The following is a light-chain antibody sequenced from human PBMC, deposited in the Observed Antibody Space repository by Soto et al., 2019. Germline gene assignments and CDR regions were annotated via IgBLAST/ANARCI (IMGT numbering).Light chain of an antibody. CDR2: DAS. CDR1: QSVSIY. V-gene: IGKV3-11*01. J-gene: IGKJ5*01. Sequence: EIGLTQSPATLSLSPGERASLSCRASQSVSIYLAWYQQQPGHAPRLLIYDASNRATGIPARFSGSGSGTDFTLTINSLEPEDFAVYYCQQRSNWPSITFGQGTRLEIK. CDR3: QQRSNWPSIT.